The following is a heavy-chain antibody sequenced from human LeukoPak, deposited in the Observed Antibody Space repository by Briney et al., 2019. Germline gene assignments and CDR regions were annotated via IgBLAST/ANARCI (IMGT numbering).Heavy chain of an antibody. CDR2: IRSNINII. CDR1: GFTFSNAW. J-gene: IGHJ4*02. CDR3: ARDGSSNSGDY. V-gene: IGHV3-48*04. D-gene: IGHD4-11*01. Sequence: PGGSLRLSCAASGFTFSNAWMSWVRQAPGKGLEWVSYIRSNINIIYYADSVKGRFTITRDNAKNSLYLQMNSLRAEDTAVYYCARDGSSNSGDYWGQGTLVTVSS.